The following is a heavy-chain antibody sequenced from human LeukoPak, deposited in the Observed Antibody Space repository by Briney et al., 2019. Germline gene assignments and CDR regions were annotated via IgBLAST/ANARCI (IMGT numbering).Heavy chain of an antibody. CDR3: ARVGGANFYYYYYYYMDV. CDR1: GGSLSSYY. V-gene: IGHV4-59*01. CDR2: IYYSGST. J-gene: IGHJ6*03. D-gene: IGHD1-26*01. Sequence: SETLSLTCTVSGGSLSSYYWSWIRQPPGKGLERVGYIYYSGSTNYNPSLKSRVTISVDTSKNQFSLKLSSVTAADTAVYYCARVGGANFYYYYYYYMDVWGKGTTVTVSS.